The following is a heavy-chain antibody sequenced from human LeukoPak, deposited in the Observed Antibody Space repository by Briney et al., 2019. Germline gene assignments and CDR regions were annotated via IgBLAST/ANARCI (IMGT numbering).Heavy chain of an antibody. D-gene: IGHD3-16*02. CDR2: IIPILGIA. J-gene: IGHJ6*02. V-gene: IGHV1-69*04. CDR3: ARSTDLSDV. Sequence: SVKVSCEASGGTFSSYAISWVRQAPGQGLEWMGRIIPILGIANYAQKFQGRVTITADKSTSTAYMELSSLRSEDTAVYYCARSTDLSDVWGQGTTVTVSS. CDR1: GGTFSSYA.